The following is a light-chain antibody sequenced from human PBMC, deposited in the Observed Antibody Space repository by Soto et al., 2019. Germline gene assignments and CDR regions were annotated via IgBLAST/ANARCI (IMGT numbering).Light chain of an antibody. CDR2: GAS. J-gene: IGKJ1*01. V-gene: IGKV1-6*01. CDR3: LQEINYPLA. Sequence: AIQMTQSPSSLSASVGDRVTISCRASQGIGTALGWYQQQPGKPPKVLIYGASNLQSVVPPRFSRSRSGTDFALAISSLQTENSASEFCLQEINYPLAVGQGTKLEMK. CDR1: QGIGTA.